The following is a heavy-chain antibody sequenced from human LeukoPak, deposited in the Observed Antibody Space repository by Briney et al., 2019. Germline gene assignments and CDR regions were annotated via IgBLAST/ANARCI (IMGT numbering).Heavy chain of an antibody. Sequence: SETLSLTCTVSAASTRGPSWSRTYQTPEKGLEWNGEINHSGSTNYNPSLKSRVTISVDTSKNQFSLKLSSVTAADTAVYYCARSIIAAVLDYWGQGTLVSVCS. D-gene: IGHD6-13*01. CDR1: AASTRGPS. V-gene: IGHV4-34*01. CDR3: ARSIIAAVLDY. CDR2: INHSGST. J-gene: IGHJ4*02.